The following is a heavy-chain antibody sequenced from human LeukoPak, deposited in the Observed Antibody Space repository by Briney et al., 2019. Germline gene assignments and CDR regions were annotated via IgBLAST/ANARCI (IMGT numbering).Heavy chain of an antibody. CDR1: GFTFSSYE. CDR2: ISSSGSTI. J-gene: IGHJ5*02. CDR3: AKADIVVVPADNWFDP. V-gene: IGHV3-48*03. D-gene: IGHD2-2*01. Sequence: GGSLRLSCAASGFTFSSYEMNWVRQAPGKGLEWVSYISSSGSTIYYADSVKGRFTISRDNAKNSLYLQMNSLRAEDTAVYYCAKADIVVVPADNWFDPWGQGTLVTVSS.